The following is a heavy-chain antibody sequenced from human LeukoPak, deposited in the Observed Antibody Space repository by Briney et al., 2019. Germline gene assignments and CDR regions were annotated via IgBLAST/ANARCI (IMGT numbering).Heavy chain of an antibody. V-gene: IGHV1-69*05. J-gene: IGHJ6*03. CDR1: GGTFSSYA. CDR2: IIPIFGTA. D-gene: IGHD3-3*01. Sequence: ASVKVSCKASGGTFSSYAISWVRQAPGQGLEWMGGIIPIFGTANYAQKFQGRVTITTDESTSTAYMELSSLRSEDTAVYYCARGGTIFGVVITARYYYMDVWGKGTTVTVSS. CDR3: ARGGTIFGVVITARYYYMDV.